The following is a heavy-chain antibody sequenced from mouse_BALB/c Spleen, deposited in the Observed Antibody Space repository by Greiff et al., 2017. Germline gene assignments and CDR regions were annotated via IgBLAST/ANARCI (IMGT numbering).Heavy chain of an antibody. Sequence: EVQLQESGPDLVKPSQSLSLTCTVTGYSITSGYSWHWIRQFPGNKLEWMGYIHYRGSTNYNPSLKSRISITRDTSTNQFFLQLNSVTTEDTATYYCARFPIYDGYYGINYYAMDYWGQGTSVTVSS. J-gene: IGHJ4*01. D-gene: IGHD2-3*01. CDR2: IHYRGST. V-gene: IGHV3-1*02. CDR3: ARFPIYDGYYGINYYAMDY. CDR1: GYSITSGYS.